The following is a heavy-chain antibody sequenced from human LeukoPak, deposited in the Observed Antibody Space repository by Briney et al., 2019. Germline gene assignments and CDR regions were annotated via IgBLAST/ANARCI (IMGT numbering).Heavy chain of an antibody. CDR3: ARGQRGPRLLLRGAHFDY. V-gene: IGHV4-34*01. J-gene: IGHJ4*02. CDR2: INHSGST. CDR1: GGSFSGYY. D-gene: IGHD2-15*01. Sequence: SETLSLTCAVYGGSFSGYYWSWIRQPPGKGLEWIGEINHSGSTNYNPSLKSRVTISVDTSKNQFSLKLSSVTAADTAVYYRARGQRGPRLLLRGAHFDYWGQGTLVTVSS.